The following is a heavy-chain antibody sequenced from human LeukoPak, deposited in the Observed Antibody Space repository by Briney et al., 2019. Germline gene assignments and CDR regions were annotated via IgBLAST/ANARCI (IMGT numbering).Heavy chain of an antibody. CDR3: ARSGYYYDSLDD. CDR2: IYYSVST. Sequence: KPSETLSLTCTVSGGSISSYYWSWIRQPPGKGLEWIGYIYYSVSTNYNPSLKSRVIISVDTSKHHFSLKLSSVTAADTAVYFRARSGYYYDSLDDWGLGNLVSVSS. V-gene: IGHV4-59*08. CDR1: GGSISSYY. D-gene: IGHD3-22*01. J-gene: IGHJ4*02.